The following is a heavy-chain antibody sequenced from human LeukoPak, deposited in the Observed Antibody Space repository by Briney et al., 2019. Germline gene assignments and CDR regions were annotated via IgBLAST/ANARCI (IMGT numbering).Heavy chain of an antibody. J-gene: IGHJ4*02. V-gene: IGHV1-18*01. Sequence: ASVKVSCKASGYTFSSYGISWVRQAPGRGLEWMGWINTYNSNTNYAQRLQGRVTMTTDTSSSTAYMELRSLRSDDTAVYYCARDRYSSSWYYFDYWGQGALVTVSS. CDR3: ARDRYSSSWYYFDY. CDR2: INTYNSNT. D-gene: IGHD6-13*01. CDR1: GYTFSSYG.